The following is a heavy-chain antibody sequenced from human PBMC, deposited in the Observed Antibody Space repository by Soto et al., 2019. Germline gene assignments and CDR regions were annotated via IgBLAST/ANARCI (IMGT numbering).Heavy chain of an antibody. CDR2: ISPYNGNA. CDR1: GYTFTSYG. CDR3: AGSIAVAGTDYFDY. V-gene: IGHV1-18*01. J-gene: IGHJ4*02. Sequence: GASVKVSCKASGYTFTSYGISWVRQAPGQGLEWMGWISPYNGNANYAQKFQGRVTMTTDTSTSTAYMELSSLRSEDTAVYYCAGSIAVAGTDYFDYWGQGTLVTVSS. D-gene: IGHD6-19*01.